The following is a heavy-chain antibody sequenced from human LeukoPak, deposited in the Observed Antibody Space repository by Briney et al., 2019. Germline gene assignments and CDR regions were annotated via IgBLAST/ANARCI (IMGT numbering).Heavy chain of an antibody. CDR1: GFTFDDYA. D-gene: IGHD3-9*01. V-gene: IGHV3-43*02. CDR3: AKENRYDILTGYYKA. CDR2: ISGDGGST. J-gene: IGHJ5*02. Sequence: GGSLRLSCAASGFTFDDYAMHWVRQAPGKGLEWVSLISGDGGSTYYADSMKGRFTISRDNSKNSLYLQMNSLRTEDTALYYCAKENRYDILTGYYKAWGQGTLVTVSS.